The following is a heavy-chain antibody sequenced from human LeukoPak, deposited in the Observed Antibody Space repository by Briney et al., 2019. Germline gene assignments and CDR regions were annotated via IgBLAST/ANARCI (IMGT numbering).Heavy chain of an antibody. D-gene: IGHD3-22*01. CDR1: GFTFSSYA. CDR3: AKGSYYDSSGSFYFDY. V-gene: IGHV3-23*01. Sequence: GGSLRLSCAASGFTFSSYAMSWVRQAPGKGLEWVSGISGSGDNTYYADSVKGRFAISRDNSKNTLYVQVNSLGTEDTAAYYCAKGSYYDSSGSFYFDYWGQGTLVTVSS. CDR2: ISGSGDNT. J-gene: IGHJ4*02.